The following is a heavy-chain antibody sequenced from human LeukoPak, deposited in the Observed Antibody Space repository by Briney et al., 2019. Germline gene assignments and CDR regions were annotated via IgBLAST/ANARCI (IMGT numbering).Heavy chain of an antibody. J-gene: IGHJ4*02. D-gene: IGHD3-10*01. CDR3: ARSGHGSGSYPSALDY. Sequence: QPGGSLRLSCAASGFNFSNHWIHWVRQAPGKGLVWVSRINRDGSITSYADFVKGRFTISRDNAKNTLYLQMNSLRAEDTAVYYCARSGHGSGSYPSALDYWGQGTLVTVSS. V-gene: IGHV3-74*01. CDR2: INRDGSIT. CDR1: GFNFSNHW.